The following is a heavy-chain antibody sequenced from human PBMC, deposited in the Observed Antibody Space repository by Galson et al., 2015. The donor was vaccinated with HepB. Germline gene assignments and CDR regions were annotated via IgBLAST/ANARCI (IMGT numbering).Heavy chain of an antibody. D-gene: IGHD1-26*01. CDR1: GGSFSGYY. J-gene: IGHJ5*02. V-gene: IGHV4-34*01. Sequence: SETLSLTCAVYGGSFSGYYWSWIRQPPGKGLEWIGEINHSGSTNYNPSLKSRVTISVDTSKNQFSLKLSSVTAADTAVYYCARGHGGSYLRAWGQGTLVTVSS. CDR2: INHSGST. CDR3: ARGHGGSYLRA.